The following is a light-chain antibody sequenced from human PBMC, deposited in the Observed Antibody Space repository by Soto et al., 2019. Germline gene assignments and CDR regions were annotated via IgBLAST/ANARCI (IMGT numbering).Light chain of an antibody. CDR2: EVS. CDR3: SSYTASGTLYV. CDR1: SNDVGGYDY. Sequence: QSVLTQPASVSGSPGQSITISCTGSSNDVGGYDYVSWYQQHPGKAPKLMIYEVSNRPSGVSNRFSGSKSANTASLTISGLQSEDEADYYCSSYTASGTLYVFGPGTKVT. V-gene: IGLV2-14*03. J-gene: IGLJ1*01.